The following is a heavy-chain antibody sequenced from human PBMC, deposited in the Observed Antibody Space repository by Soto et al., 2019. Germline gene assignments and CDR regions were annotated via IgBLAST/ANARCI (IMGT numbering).Heavy chain of an antibody. V-gene: IGHV1-18*04. CDR3: ARVGNTYYDFWSGDYYFDY. Sequence: QVQLVQSGAEVKKPGASVKVSCKASGYTFTSYGISWVRQAPGQGLEWMGWISAYNGNTNYAQKLQGRVTMTTDTSTSTADMELRSLRSDDTAVYYCARVGNTYYDFWSGDYYFDYWGQGTLVTVSS. CDR2: ISAYNGNT. CDR1: GYTFTSYG. D-gene: IGHD3-3*01. J-gene: IGHJ4*02.